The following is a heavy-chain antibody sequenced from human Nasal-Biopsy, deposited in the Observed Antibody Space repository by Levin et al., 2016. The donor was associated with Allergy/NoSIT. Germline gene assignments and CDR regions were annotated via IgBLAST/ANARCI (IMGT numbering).Heavy chain of an antibody. D-gene: IGHD3-16*01. CDR2: VYVEGTGI. CDR3: AKGSWAPFDY. Sequence: GESLKISCAASGFKLTSWMHWVRQAPGKGLEWVARVYVEGTGITYANSVKGRFTISWDNAKHSLYLQMNRLRADDTAVYYCAKGSWAPFDYWGQGTQVFVSS. J-gene: IGHJ4*02. CDR1: GFKLTSW. V-gene: IGHV3-74*03.